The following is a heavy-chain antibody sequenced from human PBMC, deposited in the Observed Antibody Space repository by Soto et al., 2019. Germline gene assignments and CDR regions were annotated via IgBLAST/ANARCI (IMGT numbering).Heavy chain of an antibody. J-gene: IGHJ5*02. CDR3: ARGDSSSSGNWFDP. Sequence: TLSLACTVSGGPVSSGGYDWSWIRQHPGKGLEWIGYIYYSGSTYYNPSLKSRVTISLDTSKNQFSLKLSSLTASDTAVYYCARGDSSSSGNWFDPWGQGTLGTVSS. D-gene: IGHD6-6*01. CDR1: GGPVSSGGYD. V-gene: IGHV4-31*03. CDR2: IYYSGST.